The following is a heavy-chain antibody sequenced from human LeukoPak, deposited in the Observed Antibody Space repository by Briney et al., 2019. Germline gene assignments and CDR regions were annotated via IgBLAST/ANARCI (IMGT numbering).Heavy chain of an antibody. CDR2: INHSGST. Sequence: SETLSLTCAVYGGSFSGYYWSWIRQPPGKGLEWIGEINHSGSTNYNPSLKSRVTISVDTSKNQFSLKLSSVTAADTAVYYCARHGRITMIVVVKPRGAFDIWGQGTMVTVSS. V-gene: IGHV4-34*01. D-gene: IGHD3-22*01. CDR1: GGSFSGYY. J-gene: IGHJ3*02. CDR3: ARHGRITMIVVVKPRGAFDI.